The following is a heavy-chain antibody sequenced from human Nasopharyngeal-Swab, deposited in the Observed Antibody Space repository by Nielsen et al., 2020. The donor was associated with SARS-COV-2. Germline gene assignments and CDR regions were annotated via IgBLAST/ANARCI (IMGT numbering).Heavy chain of an antibody. CDR3: AKDPAAAYCYDSSGDLYYYYGMDV. CDR1: GFTFSSYA. Sequence: GESLKISCAASGFTFSSYAMSWVRQAPGKGLEWVSAISGSGGSTYYADSVKGRFTISRDNSKNTLYLQMNSLRAEDTAVYYCAKDPAAAYCYDSSGDLYYYYGMDVWGQGTTVTVSS. CDR2: ISGSGGST. V-gene: IGHV3-23*01. D-gene: IGHD3-22*01. J-gene: IGHJ6*02.